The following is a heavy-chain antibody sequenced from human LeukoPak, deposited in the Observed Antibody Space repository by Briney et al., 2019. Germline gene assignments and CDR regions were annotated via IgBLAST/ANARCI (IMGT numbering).Heavy chain of an antibody. D-gene: IGHD1/OR15-1a*01. CDR1: GFTFSSYA. J-gene: IGHJ4*02. CDR3: SAGVGRTDFDY. CDR2: ISYDGSNK. V-gene: IGHV3-30-3*01. Sequence: PGGSLRLSCAASGFTFSSYAMHWVRQAPGKGLEWVAVISYDGSNKYYADSVKGRFTISRDNSKNTLYLQMNSLKIEDTAVYYCSAGVGRTDFDYWGQGTLVTVSS.